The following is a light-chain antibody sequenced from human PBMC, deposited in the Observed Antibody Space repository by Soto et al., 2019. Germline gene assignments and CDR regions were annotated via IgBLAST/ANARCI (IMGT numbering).Light chain of an antibody. V-gene: IGLV2-14*01. J-gene: IGLJ3*02. Sequence: QSALTQPASVSGSPGQSITISCTGTSSDVGGYDYVAWYQQHPGKAPKLMIYDVSNRPSGVSSRFSGSKSGNTASLTISGLQAEDEADYYCSSFSGSYTLLFGGGTKLTVL. CDR3: SSFSGSYTLL. CDR2: DVS. CDR1: SSDVGGYDY.